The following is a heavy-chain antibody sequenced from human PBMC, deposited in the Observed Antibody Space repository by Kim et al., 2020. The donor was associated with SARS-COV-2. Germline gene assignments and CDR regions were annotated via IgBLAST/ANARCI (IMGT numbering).Heavy chain of an antibody. V-gene: IGHV3-33*01. Sequence: GGSLRLSCAASGFTFSSYGMHWVRQAPGKGLEWVAVIWYDGSNKYYADSVKGRFIISRDNSKNTLYLQINSLRAEDTAVYYCARSIGTVLEYSSSSDFDYWGQGTLVTVSS. CDR3: ARSIGTVLEYSSSSDFDY. D-gene: IGHD6-6*01. CDR2: IWYDGSNK. CDR1: GFTFSSYG. J-gene: IGHJ4*02.